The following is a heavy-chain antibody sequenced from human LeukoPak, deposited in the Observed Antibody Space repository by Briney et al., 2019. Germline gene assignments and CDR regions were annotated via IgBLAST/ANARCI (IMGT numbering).Heavy chain of an antibody. CDR1: GCSISSYY. D-gene: IGHD3-3*01. CDR3: ARGTRVTIFGVAYNWFDP. V-gene: IGHV4-59*01. CDR2: IYYSGSN. J-gene: IGHJ5*02. Sequence: SENLSLNCTVSGCSISSYYWSWIPHPPGQGLEWSGNIYYSGSNNYNPSLKSRVTISVDTSKNQFCLKLSSVTAADTAVYYCARGTRVTIFGVAYNWFDPWGQGTLVTVSS.